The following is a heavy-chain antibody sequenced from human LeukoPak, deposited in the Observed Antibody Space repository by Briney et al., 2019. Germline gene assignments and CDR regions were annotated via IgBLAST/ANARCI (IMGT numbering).Heavy chain of an antibody. CDR1: GFTFSSYA. J-gene: IGHJ4*02. CDR3: AKIGRIRYFDWLLSH. Sequence: GRSLRLSCAASGFTFSSYAMHWVRQAPGKGLEWVAVISYDGSNKYYADSVKGRFTISRDNSKNTLYLQMNSLRAEDTAVYYCAKIGRIRYFDWLLSHWGQGTLVTVSS. V-gene: IGHV3-30-3*02. CDR2: ISYDGSNK. D-gene: IGHD3-9*01.